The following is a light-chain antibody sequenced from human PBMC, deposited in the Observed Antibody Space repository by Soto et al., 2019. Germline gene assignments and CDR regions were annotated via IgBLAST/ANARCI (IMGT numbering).Light chain of an antibody. J-gene: IGKJ1*01. CDR3: QQYHVYPWT. Sequence: DIQLTQSPSTLSASVGDRVSITCRASQTIISWLAWYQQKSGKAPNLLIYAASSLESGVHSRFSGSGSGTEFTLTISSLQPDDFATYYCQQYHVYPWTFGQGTKVEIK. CDR1: QTIISW. V-gene: IGKV1-5*01. CDR2: AAS.